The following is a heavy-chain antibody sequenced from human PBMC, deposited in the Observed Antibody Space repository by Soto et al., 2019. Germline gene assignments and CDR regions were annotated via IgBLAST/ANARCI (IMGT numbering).Heavy chain of an antibody. D-gene: IGHD3-3*01. CDR2: IYYSGST. V-gene: IGHV4-59*01. CDR3: ARARSSEWRAYFGY. Sequence: SETLSLTCTVSGGSISSYYWSWIRQPPGKGLEWIGYIYYSGSTNYNPSLKSRVTISVDTSKNQFSLKLSSVTAADTAVYYCARARSSEWRAYFGYWGKRTLVTVSS. J-gene: IGHJ4*02. CDR1: GGSISSYY.